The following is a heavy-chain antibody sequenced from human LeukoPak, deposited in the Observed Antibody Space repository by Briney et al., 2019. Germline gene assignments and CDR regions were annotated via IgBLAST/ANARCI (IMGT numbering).Heavy chain of an antibody. J-gene: IGHJ4*02. CDR3: ARDYKYAFDN. Sequence: GGSLRLSCAASGFTFSDYSMNWVRQAPGKGLEWISYIRIDSGNTNYADSVKGRFTISGDKAKNSLYLQMNGLRVEDTAVYYCARDYKYAFDNWGQGTLVTVSS. D-gene: IGHD5-24*01. V-gene: IGHV3-48*01. CDR2: IRIDSGNT. CDR1: GFTFSDYS.